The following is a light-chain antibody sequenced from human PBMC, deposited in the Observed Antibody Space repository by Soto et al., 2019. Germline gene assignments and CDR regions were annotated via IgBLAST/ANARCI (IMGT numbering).Light chain of an antibody. CDR2: GAS. Sequence: EIVLTQSPGTLSLSPGERATLSCRASQSVSSSYLAWYQQKPGQAPRLLIYGASSRATGIPDRFSGSGSGTEFTLTISRLEPEDFAVYYCQQYGSPLFTFGPGTKVDIK. V-gene: IGKV3-20*01. J-gene: IGKJ3*01. CDR3: QQYGSPLFT. CDR1: QSVSSSY.